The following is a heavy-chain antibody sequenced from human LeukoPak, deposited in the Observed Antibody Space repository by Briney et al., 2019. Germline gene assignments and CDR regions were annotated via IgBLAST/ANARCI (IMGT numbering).Heavy chain of an antibody. V-gene: IGHV4-34*01. Sequence: SETLSLTCAVYGGSFSGYYWSWIRQPPGKGLEWIGEINHSGSTDYNPSLKSRVTISVDTSKNQFSLKLSSVTAADTAVYYCARAERFGELFPFGYWGQGTLVTVSS. D-gene: IGHD3-10*01. CDR2: INHSGST. J-gene: IGHJ4*02. CDR1: GGSFSGYY. CDR3: ARAERFGELFPFGY.